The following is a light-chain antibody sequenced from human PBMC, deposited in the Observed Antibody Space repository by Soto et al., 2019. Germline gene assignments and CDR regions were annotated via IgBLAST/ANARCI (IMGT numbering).Light chain of an antibody. CDR2: DVS. CDR3: SSYTSSSTHV. Sequence: QSVLTQPASVSGSPGQSITISCTGTSSDVGAYNFVSWYQQHPGKVPKLMIFDVSSRPSGVSDRFSGSKSVNTASLTISGLQAEYEGDYYCSSYTSSSTHVFGSGTKLTVL. V-gene: IGLV2-14*03. J-gene: IGLJ1*01. CDR1: SSDVGAYNF.